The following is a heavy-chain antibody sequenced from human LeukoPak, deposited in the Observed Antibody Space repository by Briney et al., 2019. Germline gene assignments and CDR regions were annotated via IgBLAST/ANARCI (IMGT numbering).Heavy chain of an antibody. V-gene: IGHV1-18*01. CDR3: ARVRVRGVITHYYYYYMDV. Sequence: ASVKVSCKASGYTFTSYGISWVRQAPGQGLEWMGWISAYNGNTNYAQKLQGRVTMTTDTSTSTAYMELRSLRSDDTAVYYCARVRVRGVITHYYYYYMDVWGKGTTVTISS. D-gene: IGHD3-10*01. J-gene: IGHJ6*03. CDR2: ISAYNGNT. CDR1: GYTFTSYG.